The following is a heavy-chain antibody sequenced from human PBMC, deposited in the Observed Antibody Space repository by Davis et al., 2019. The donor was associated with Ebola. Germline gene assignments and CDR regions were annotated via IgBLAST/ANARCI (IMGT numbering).Heavy chain of an antibody. Sequence: PSETLSLTCTVSGGSISSGGYYWSWIRQHPGKGLEWIGYIYYSGSTYYNPSLKSRVTISVDTSKNQFSLKLSSVTAADTAVYYCARVIAARHWYFDYWGQGTLVTVSS. J-gene: IGHJ4*02. D-gene: IGHD6-6*01. CDR2: IYYSGST. CDR3: ARVIAARHWYFDY. CDR1: GGSISSGGYY. V-gene: IGHV4-31*03.